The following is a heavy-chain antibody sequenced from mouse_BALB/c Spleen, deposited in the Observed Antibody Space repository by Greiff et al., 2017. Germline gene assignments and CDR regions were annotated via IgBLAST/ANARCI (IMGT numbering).Heavy chain of an antibody. J-gene: IGHJ4*01. D-gene: IGHD1-1*01. CDR1: GYTFTSYW. CDR2: IYPGNSDT. CDR3: TRNYGSSRDAMDY. V-gene: IGHV1-5*01. Sequence: VQLQQSGTVLARPGASVKMSCKASGYTFTSYWMHWVKQRPGQGLEWIGAIYPGNSDTSYNQKFKGKAKLTAVTSTSTAYMELSSLTNEDSAVYYCTRNYGSSRDAMDYWGQGTSVTVSS.